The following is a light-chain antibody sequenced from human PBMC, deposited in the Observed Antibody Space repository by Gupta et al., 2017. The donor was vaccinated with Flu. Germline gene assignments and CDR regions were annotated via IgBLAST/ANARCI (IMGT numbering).Light chain of an antibody. CDR3: VQFAGDDILV. CDR1: VSPSQD. Sequence: VSPSQDPWWYQQPAGQPPLMVIDNTNTRSSGAPVRSSASIFGTKAVLTITVAEAEDEAYYYCVQFAGDDILVFGGGTKLSVL. CDR2: NTN. V-gene: IGLV8-61*01. J-gene: IGLJ3*02.